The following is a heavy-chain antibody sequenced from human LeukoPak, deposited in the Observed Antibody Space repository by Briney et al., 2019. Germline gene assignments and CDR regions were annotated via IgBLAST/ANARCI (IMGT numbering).Heavy chain of an antibody. V-gene: IGHV3-48*03. CDR1: GFLFDNYE. CDR3: ARETSHYVFDY. D-gene: IGHD4-11*01. CDR2: SSSSGGNV. Sequence: GGSLRLSCTASGFLFDNYEMNWVRQAPGKGLEGISYSSSSGGNVQYVASAKGRFTISRDNAKNSLYLQMNSLRAEDTAIYYCARETSHYVFDYWGQGTLVTVSS. J-gene: IGHJ4*02.